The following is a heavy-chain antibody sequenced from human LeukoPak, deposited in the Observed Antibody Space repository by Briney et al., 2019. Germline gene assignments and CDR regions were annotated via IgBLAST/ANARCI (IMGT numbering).Heavy chain of an antibody. CDR3: ARRHQDPSPFDY. J-gene: IGHJ4*02. V-gene: IGHV5-10-1*01. CDR2: IYPSDSYT. Sequence: GESLRISCKGSGYSFTSYWISWVRQMPGKGLAWMGRIYPSDSYTNYSPSFQGHVTISADKSISTAYLQWSSLKASDTAMYYCARRHQDPSPFDYWGQGTLVTVSS. CDR1: GYSFTSYW.